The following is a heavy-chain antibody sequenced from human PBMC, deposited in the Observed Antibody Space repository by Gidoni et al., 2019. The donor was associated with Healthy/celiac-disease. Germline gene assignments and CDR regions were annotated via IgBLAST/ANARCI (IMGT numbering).Heavy chain of an antibody. Sequence: QVQLQESGPGLVKPSQTLSLTCTVSGGSITSGDSSWGGIRPPPGKGLEWIGYIYYSGSTYYNPSLKSRVTISVDTSKNQFSLKLSSVTAADTAVYYCARDFTYSGSENSSGYSRWGQGTLVTVSS. V-gene: IGHV4-30-4*01. CDR3: ARDFTYSGSENSSGYSR. CDR1: GGSITSGDSS. J-gene: IGHJ4*02. CDR2: IYYSGST. D-gene: IGHD3-22*01.